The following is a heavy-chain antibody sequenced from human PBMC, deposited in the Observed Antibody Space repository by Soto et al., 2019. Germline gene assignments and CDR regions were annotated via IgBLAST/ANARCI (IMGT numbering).Heavy chain of an antibody. CDR3: SSGRGGVVIINDLRRYYYGMDV. J-gene: IGHJ6*02. CDR1: GCSFSSYS. Sequence: AAVKVSCKASGCSFSSYSISWLRQAPRQPREWMGGIIPIFCTSNYAQKFQPRVTINPVDSPSTAYLHLSTMLSDDTTQCYFSSGRGGVVIINDLRRYYYGMDVWGQGTTVTVSS. D-gene: IGHD3-3*01. V-gene: IGHV1-69*13. CDR2: IIPIFCTS.